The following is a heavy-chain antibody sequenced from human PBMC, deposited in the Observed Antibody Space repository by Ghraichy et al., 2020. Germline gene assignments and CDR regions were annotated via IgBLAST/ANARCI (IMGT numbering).Heavy chain of an antibody. J-gene: IGHJ6*02. V-gene: IGHV2-5*02. CDR2: IYWDDDK. Sequence: SGPTLVKPIQTLTLTCTFSGFSLHTSGVGVAWIRQPPGKALEWLALIYWDDDKRYSPSLRDKLSITKDTSNNRVVLTMTNLDPEDTATYYCTHGAPLWTSLGYYYYSMDVWGQGTTVTVTS. D-gene: IGHD3/OR15-3a*01. CDR1: GFSLHTSGVG. CDR3: THGAPLWTSLGYYYYSMDV.